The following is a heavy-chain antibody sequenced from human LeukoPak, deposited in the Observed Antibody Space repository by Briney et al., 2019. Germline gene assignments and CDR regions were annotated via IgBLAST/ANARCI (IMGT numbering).Heavy chain of an antibody. Sequence: GGSLRLSCAASGFTFDDYTMHWVRQAPGKRLEWVSLITSDGGSTFYADSVKGRFTISRDNSKNSLNLQMNSLRTEDTAFYYCAKVGIAAAALSSWGQGTLVTVSS. D-gene: IGHD6-13*01. CDR3: AKVGIAAAALSS. J-gene: IGHJ5*02. V-gene: IGHV3-43*01. CDR1: GFTFDDYT. CDR2: ITSDGGST.